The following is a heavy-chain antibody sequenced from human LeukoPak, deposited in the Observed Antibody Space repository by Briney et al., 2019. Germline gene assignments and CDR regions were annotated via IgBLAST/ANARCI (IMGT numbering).Heavy chain of an antibody. CDR2: IYYSGST. J-gene: IGHJ5*02. CDR1: GGSISSYY. V-gene: IGHV4-59*12. CDR3: ARGAQLLSHWFDP. D-gene: IGHD2-2*01. Sequence: SETLSLTCTVSGGSISSYYWSWIRQPPGKGLEWIGYIYYSGSTNYNPSLKSRVTISVDTSKNQFSLKLSSVTAADTAVYYCARGAQLLSHWFDPWGQGTLVTVSS.